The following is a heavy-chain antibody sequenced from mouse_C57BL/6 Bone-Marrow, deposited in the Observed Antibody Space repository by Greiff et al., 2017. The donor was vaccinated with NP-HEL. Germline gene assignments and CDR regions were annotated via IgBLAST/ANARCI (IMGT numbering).Heavy chain of an antibody. CDR2: IYPGSGST. V-gene: IGHV1-55*01. CDR1: GYTFTSYW. Sequence: VQLQQPGAELVKRGASVKMSCKASGYTFTSYWITWVKQRPGQGLEWIGDIYPGSGSTNYNEKFKSKATLTVDTSSSTAYMQLSSLTSEDSAVYYGARSLDSSGRPSYWYFDVWGTGTTVTVSS. J-gene: IGHJ1*03. D-gene: IGHD3-2*02. CDR3: ARSLDSSGRPSYWYFDV.